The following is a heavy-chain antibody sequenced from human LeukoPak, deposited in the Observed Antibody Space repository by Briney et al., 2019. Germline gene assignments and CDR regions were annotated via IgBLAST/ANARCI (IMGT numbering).Heavy chain of an antibody. CDR3: AREYNFWSGYYMGYYYGMDV. CDR2: MNPNSGNT. D-gene: IGHD3-3*01. J-gene: IGHJ6*02. Sequence: GASVNVSCKASGYTFTSYDINWVRQATGQGLEWMGWMNPNSGNTGYAQKFQGRVTMTRNTSISTAYMELSSLRSEDTAVYYCAREYNFWSGYYMGYYYGMDVWGQGTTVTVSS. CDR1: GYTFTSYD. V-gene: IGHV1-8*01.